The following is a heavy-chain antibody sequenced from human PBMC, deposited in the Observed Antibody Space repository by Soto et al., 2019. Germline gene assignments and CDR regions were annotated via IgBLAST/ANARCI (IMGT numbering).Heavy chain of an antibody. CDR3: ARVHYYGSGSYYYYGMDV. CDR1: GGTFSSYA. CDR2: IIPIFGTA. Sequence: QVQLVQSGAEVKKPGSSVKVSCKASGGTFSSYAISWVRQAPGQGLEWMGGIIPIFGTANYAQKFQGRVTITADDSTSTAYMELSSLRSEDKAVYYCARVHYYGSGSYYYYGMDVWGQGTTVTVSS. D-gene: IGHD3-10*01. V-gene: IGHV1-69*01. J-gene: IGHJ6*02.